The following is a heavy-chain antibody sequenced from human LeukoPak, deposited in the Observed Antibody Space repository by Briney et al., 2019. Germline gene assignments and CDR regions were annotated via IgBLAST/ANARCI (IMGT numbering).Heavy chain of an antibody. CDR1: GFTFSDYY. Sequence: GGSLRLSCAASGFTFSDYYMSWVRQAPGKGLEWVSYISGSSSHSNYADSVKGRFTISRDNAKNSLFLQMSSLRADDTAIYYCARVNPISSGFYAYWSQGTLVTVSS. J-gene: IGHJ4*02. D-gene: IGHD3-22*01. CDR3: ARVNPISSGFYAY. V-gene: IGHV3-11*06. CDR2: ISGSSSHS.